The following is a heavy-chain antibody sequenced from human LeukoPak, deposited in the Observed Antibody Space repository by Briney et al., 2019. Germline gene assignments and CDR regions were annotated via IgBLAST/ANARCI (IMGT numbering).Heavy chain of an antibody. Sequence: GGSPRLSCAASGFAFSSSTMNWVRRAPGKGLEWVSSISRNSDYIYYVDSVEGRFTISRDNAKNSLYLQMNSLRAEDTAVYFCVRIPNSANFPNWFDPWGQGTLVTVSS. CDR2: ISRNSDYI. CDR1: GFAFSSST. V-gene: IGHV3-21*01. CDR3: VRIPNSANFPNWFDP. J-gene: IGHJ5*02. D-gene: IGHD4/OR15-4a*01.